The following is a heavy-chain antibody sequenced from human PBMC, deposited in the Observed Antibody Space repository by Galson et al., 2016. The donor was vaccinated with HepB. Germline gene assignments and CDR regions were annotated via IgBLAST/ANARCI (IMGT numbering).Heavy chain of an antibody. V-gene: IGHV4-4*02. CDR3: ARGAVRYCNSRTCKNDFHGMDL. D-gene: IGHD2/OR15-2a*01. J-gene: IGHJ6*02. CDR2: VLYGGNT. Sequence: SETLSLTCSVPGDSISSSNWWNWVRQSPGKGLEWIGDVLYGGNTNYNPSLKGRVTISVDASKNLVSLNLKSVTAADTAVYYCARGAVRYCNSRTCKNDFHGMDLWGQGTSVTVSS. CDR1: GDSISSSNW.